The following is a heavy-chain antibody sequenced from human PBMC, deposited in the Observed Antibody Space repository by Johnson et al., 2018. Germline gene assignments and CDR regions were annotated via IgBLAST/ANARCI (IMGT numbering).Heavy chain of an antibody. CDR2: VYYTGNT. V-gene: IGHV4-59*01. D-gene: IGHD3-10*01. CDR3: ARGRYGELSPFDY. J-gene: IGHJ4*02. CDR1: GVSIGTYY. Sequence: QVQLQESGPGLVKXSETXLLXCTVSGVSIGTYYWSWIRQSPERGLEWIGYVYYTGNTKYNPSLKSRVTISVDTSRDQFSLRLTSVTAADPAVYYCARGRYGELSPFDYWGQGTLVTVSS.